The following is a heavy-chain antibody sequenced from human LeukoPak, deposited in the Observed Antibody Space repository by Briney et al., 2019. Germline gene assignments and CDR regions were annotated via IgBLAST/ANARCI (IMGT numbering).Heavy chain of an antibody. D-gene: IGHD4-11*01. CDR1: GGSISSGDYY. Sequence: SETLSLTCTVSGGSISSGDYYWSWIRQPPGKGLEWIGYIYYSGSTYYNPSLKSRDTISVDTSKNQFSLKLSSVTAADTAVYYCARVLRTVTLLFDPWGQGTLVTVSS. CDR3: ARVLRTVTLLFDP. J-gene: IGHJ5*02. CDR2: IYYSGST. V-gene: IGHV4-30-4*08.